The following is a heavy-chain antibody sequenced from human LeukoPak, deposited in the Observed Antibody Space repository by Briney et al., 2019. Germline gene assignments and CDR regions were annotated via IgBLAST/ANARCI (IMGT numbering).Heavy chain of an antibody. Sequence: PGGSLRLSCAASGFTFDDYAMHWVRQAPGKGLEWVSGISWNSGSIGYADSVKGRFTISRDNAKNSLYLQMNSLRAEDTALYYCAKGRRFLEWWDSFDYWAREPWSPSPQ. CDR1: GFTFDDYA. CDR2: ISWNSGSI. D-gene: IGHD3-3*01. CDR3: AKGRRFLEWWDSFDY. J-gene: IGHJ4*02. V-gene: IGHV3-9*01.